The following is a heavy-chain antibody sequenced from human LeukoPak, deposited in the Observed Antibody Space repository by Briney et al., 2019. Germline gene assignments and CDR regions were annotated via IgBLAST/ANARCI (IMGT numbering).Heavy chain of an antibody. CDR3: ARHSGGDGYNYNGMDV. Sequence: GGSLRLSCAASGFTFSSYSINWVRQAPGKGLEWVSSNSDFGSSHHADSVKGRFTTSRDNAKNSVHLQMNSLRVEDTAIYYCARHSGGDGYNYNGMDVWGQGTMVTVSS. CDR2: NSDFGSS. V-gene: IGHV3-21*06. J-gene: IGHJ6*02. D-gene: IGHD6-19*01. CDR1: GFTFSSYS.